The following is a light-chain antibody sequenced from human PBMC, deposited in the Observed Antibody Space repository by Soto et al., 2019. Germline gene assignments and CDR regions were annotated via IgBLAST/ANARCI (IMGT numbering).Light chain of an antibody. CDR3: XQSYSSPGT. CDR2: AAS. Sequence: DIQMTQSPSSLSASVGDRVTITCRASQSISKYLNWYHQKPGKAPKLLIYAASNLQSGVPSRFXXXXXGXXXXXXXXXXXXXDSAXXXXXQSYSSPGTFGPGTKVHIK. CDR1: QSISKY. V-gene: IGKV1-39*01. J-gene: IGKJ3*01.